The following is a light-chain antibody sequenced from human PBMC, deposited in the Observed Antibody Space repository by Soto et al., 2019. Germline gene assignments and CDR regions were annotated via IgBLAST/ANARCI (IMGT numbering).Light chain of an antibody. J-gene: IGKJ2*01. V-gene: IGKV3-15*01. CDR1: QIISSD. Sequence: EIVMTQSPANLSVSPGDRATFSCRASQIISSDLAWYQQKPGQAPKLLIYGASTRTIGIAARFSGSGSGTEINLTISSSKSEDVAVYYCQQYNNWPPYTFGQGTRLEIK. CDR3: QQYNNWPPYT. CDR2: GAS.